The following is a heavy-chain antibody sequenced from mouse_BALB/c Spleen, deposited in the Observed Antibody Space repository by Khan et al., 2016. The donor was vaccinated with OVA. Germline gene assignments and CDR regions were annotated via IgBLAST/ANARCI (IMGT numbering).Heavy chain of an antibody. CDR1: GYTFTYYV. CDR3: ARGDGYYVYFDY. J-gene: IGHJ2*01. D-gene: IGHD2-3*01. V-gene: IGHV1-81*01. Sequence: VQLQESGPELVKPGASVKMSCKASGYTFTYYVITWVKQRTGQGLEWIGEIYPGSDNAYYNERFKGKATLTADKSYNTTHMQLSSLTSEDSAVYVCARGDGYYVYFDYWGQGTTLTVAS. CDR2: IYPGSDNA.